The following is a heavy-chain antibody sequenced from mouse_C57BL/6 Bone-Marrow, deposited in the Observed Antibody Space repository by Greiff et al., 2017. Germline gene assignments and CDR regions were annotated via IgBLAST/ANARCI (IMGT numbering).Heavy chain of an antibody. J-gene: IGHJ1*03. Sequence: QVQLQQSGAELARPGASVKLSCKASGYTFTSYGISWVKQRTGQGLEWIGEIYPRSGNTYYNEKFKGKATLTADKSSSTAYMELRSLTSEDSAVYFCARGGAIDGYWYFDVWGTGTTVTVSS. D-gene: IGHD3-1*01. CDR2: IYPRSGNT. CDR1: GYTFTSYG. CDR3: ARGGAIDGYWYFDV. V-gene: IGHV1-81*01.